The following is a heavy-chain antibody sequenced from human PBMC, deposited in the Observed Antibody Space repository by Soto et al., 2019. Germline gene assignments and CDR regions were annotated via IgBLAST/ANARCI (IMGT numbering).Heavy chain of an antibody. CDR1: GGTFSSYS. CDR3: ARDGGRHSGGIDY. J-gene: IGHJ4*02. CDR2: IIPIFGTA. V-gene: IGHV1-69*01. D-gene: IGHD1-26*01. Sequence: QVQLVQSGAEVQKPGSSVKVSCKASGGTFSSYSINWVRQAPGQGLEWMGEIIPIFGTANYAQKFQGRVTITEDESTSTDYMELSSLRSEDTAVYYCARDGGRHSGGIDYWGQGTLVTVSS.